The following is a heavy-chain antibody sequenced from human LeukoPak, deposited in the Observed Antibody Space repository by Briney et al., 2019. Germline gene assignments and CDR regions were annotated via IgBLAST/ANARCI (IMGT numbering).Heavy chain of an antibody. CDR2: ISAYNGNT. J-gene: IGHJ5*02. Sequence: GASVKVSCKASGYTFTSYGISWVRQAPGQGHECMGWISAYNGNTNYAQKLQGRVTMTTDTSTSTAYMELRRLRSEDTAVYYCARKVPNDSSGYYYRGQFDPWGQGTLVTVSS. D-gene: IGHD3-22*01. CDR1: GYTFTSYG. CDR3: ARKVPNDSSGYYYRGQFDP. V-gene: IGHV1-18*01.